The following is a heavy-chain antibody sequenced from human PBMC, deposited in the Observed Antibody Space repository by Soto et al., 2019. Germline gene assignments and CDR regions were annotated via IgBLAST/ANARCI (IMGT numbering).Heavy chain of an antibody. Sequence: GASVKVSCKTSGYTFTSYAMHWVRQAPGQRLEWMGWINAGNGNTKYSQKFQGRVTITTDTSASTAYMELSSLRSEDTAVHYCARGITMVRGVIITTHYYYYYGMDVWGQGTTVTVSS. CDR3: ARGITMVRGVIITTHYYYYYGMDV. CDR1: GYTFTSYA. J-gene: IGHJ6*02. V-gene: IGHV1-3*01. D-gene: IGHD3-10*01. CDR2: INAGNGNT.